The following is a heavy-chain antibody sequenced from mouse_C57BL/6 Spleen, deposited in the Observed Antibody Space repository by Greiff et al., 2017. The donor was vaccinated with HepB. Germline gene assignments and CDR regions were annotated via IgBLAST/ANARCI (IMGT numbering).Heavy chain of an antibody. D-gene: IGHD1-1*02. CDR3: ARSPLVATDYFDY. J-gene: IGHJ2*01. Sequence: QVQLKQSGAELARPGASVKLSCKASGYTFTSYGISWVKQRTGQGLEWIGEIYPRSGNTYYNEKFKGKATLTADKSSSTAYMELRSLTSEDSAVYFCARSPLVATDYFDYWGQGTTLTVSS. V-gene: IGHV1-81*01. CDR2: IYPRSGNT. CDR1: GYTFTSYG.